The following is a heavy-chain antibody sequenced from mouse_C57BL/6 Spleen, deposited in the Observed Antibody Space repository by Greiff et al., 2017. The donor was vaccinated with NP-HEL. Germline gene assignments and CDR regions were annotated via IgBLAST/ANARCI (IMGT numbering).Heavy chain of an antibody. Sequence: EVQLVESEGGLVQPGSSMKLSCTASGFTFSDYYMAWVRQVPEKGLEWVANINYDGSSTYYLDSLKSRFIISRDNAKNILYLQMSSLKSEDTATYYWARDQDDYENWYFDVWGTGTTVTVSS. CDR2: INYDGSST. J-gene: IGHJ1*03. CDR3: ARDQDDYENWYFDV. CDR1: GFTFSDYY. V-gene: IGHV5-16*01. D-gene: IGHD2-4*01.